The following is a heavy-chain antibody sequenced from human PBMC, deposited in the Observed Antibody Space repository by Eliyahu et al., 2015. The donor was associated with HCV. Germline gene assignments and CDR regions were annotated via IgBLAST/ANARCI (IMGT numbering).Heavy chain of an antibody. J-gene: IGHJ6*03. Sequence: EVQLVESGGGLVKPGGSLRLSXAASRFXFSDAWXTWVRHTPGKGLEWVGRIKSKTDGGTTDYAAPVKGRFTISRDDSKNTLYLQMNRLKTEDTAVYYCTTAYSSSSSHYYYYYYVDVWGKGTTVTVSS. CDR1: RFXFSDAW. V-gene: IGHV3-15*01. D-gene: IGHD6-6*01. CDR2: IKSKTDGGTT. CDR3: TTAYSSSSSHYYYYYYVDV.